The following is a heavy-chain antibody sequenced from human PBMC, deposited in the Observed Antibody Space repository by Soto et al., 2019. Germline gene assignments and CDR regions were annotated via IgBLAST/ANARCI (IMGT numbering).Heavy chain of an antibody. Sequence: SETLSLTCIVSGGSISPYYWSWIRQPPGKGLEWIGIIYYSGSTYYSPSLKSRVTISVDTSKNQFSLKLSSVTAADTAVYYCARGRIQLWYQFDYWGQGTLVTVS. D-gene: IGHD5-18*01. CDR1: GGSISPYY. CDR3: ARGRIQLWYQFDY. V-gene: IGHV4-59*01. CDR2: IYYSGST. J-gene: IGHJ4*02.